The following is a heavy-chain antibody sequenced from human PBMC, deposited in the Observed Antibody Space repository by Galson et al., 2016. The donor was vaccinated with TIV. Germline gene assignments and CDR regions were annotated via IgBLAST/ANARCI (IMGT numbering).Heavy chain of an antibody. CDR1: GYTVTELS. D-gene: IGHD3-22*01. CDR2: FDPEDGET. Sequence: SVKVSCKVSGYTVTELSMHWVRQAPEKRLEWMGGFDPEDGETIYAQKFQGRVSMTEDTFTDTACMELSSLVSDDTAVYYCATDLLYYYDSSGYSWGQGTLVTVSS. V-gene: IGHV1-24*01. J-gene: IGHJ4*02. CDR3: ATDLLYYYDSSGYS.